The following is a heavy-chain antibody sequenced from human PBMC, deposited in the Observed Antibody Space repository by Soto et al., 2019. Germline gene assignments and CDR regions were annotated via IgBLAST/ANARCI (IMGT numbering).Heavy chain of an antibody. CDR1: GFSLNSDEVG. CDR2: LYGTGDT. J-gene: IGHJ3*01. D-gene: IGHD1-1*01. CDR3: AHTGHLVDAFDF. V-gene: IGHV2-5*01. Sequence: QITLKESAPTLVKPTETLTLTCAFSGFSLNSDEVGVGWIRQPPGKALECLALLYGTGDTRFSPSLKSRLTITKDTSANLVVLSLANVDPVDTATYYCAHTGHLVDAFDFWGQGTLVTVSS.